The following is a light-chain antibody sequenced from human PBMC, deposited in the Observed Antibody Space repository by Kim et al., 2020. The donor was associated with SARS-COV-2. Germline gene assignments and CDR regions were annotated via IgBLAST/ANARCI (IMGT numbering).Light chain of an antibody. CDR2: LNSDGSH. V-gene: IGLV4-69*01. Sequence: QPVLTQSSSASASLGASVKLTCTLSSGHSSYAIAWHQQQPEKGPRYLMKLNSDGSHSKGDGIPDRFSGSSSGAERYLTISSLQSEDEADYYCQTWGTGWVFGGGTKLTVL. CDR1: SGHSSYA. J-gene: IGLJ3*02. CDR3: QTWGTGWV.